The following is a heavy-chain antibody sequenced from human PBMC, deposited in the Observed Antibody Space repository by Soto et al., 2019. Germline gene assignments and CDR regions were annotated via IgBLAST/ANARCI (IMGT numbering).Heavy chain of an antibody. Sequence: GSLRLSCAASGFTLSSYAMHWVRQAPGKGLEYVSAISSNGGSTYYANSVKGRFTISRDNSKNTLYLQMGSLRAEDMAVYYCARGYYDSSGYFDYWGQGT. CDR1: GFTLSSYA. V-gene: IGHV3-64*01. D-gene: IGHD3-22*01. CDR3: ARGYYDSSGYFDY. J-gene: IGHJ4*02. CDR2: ISSNGGST.